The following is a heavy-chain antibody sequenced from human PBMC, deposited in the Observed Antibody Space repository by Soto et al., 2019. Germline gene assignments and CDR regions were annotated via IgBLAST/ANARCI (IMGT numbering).Heavy chain of an antibody. V-gene: IGHV4-30-4*01. D-gene: IGHD3-16*01. CDR3: ARGTNSLLGTVWFDP. Sequence: QVQLQESGPGLVKPSQTLSLTCTVSGGSISRGDYYWSWIRQPPGEGLEWIGYIYYSGITYYNPSLKSRVSISVDTSKNQFSLKLSSVTAADTAVYYCARGTNSLLGTVWFDPWGQGTLVTVSS. J-gene: IGHJ5*02. CDR2: IYYSGIT. CDR1: GGSISRGDYY.